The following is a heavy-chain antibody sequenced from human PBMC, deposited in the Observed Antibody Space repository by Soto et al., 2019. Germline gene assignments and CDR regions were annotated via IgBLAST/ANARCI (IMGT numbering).Heavy chain of an antibody. CDR3: ARVRVDDYDSSGYYLFVY. CDR2: IYYSGST. D-gene: IGHD3-22*01. CDR1: GGSISSGDYY. J-gene: IGHJ4*02. V-gene: IGHV4-30-4*01. Sequence: PSETLSLTCTVSGGSISSGDYYWSWIRQTPGKGLEWIGYIYYSGSTYSNPSLKSRVTISVDTSKNQFSLKLISVTAADTAVYYCARVRVDDYDSSGYYLFVYWGQGTLVTVSS.